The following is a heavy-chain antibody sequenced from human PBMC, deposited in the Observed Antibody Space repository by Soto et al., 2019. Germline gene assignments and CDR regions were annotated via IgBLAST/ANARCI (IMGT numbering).Heavy chain of an antibody. CDR2: IYYSGST. D-gene: IGHD4-17*01. V-gene: IGHV4-30-4*01. CDR3: ASGADYGGNSNYYYYYGMDV. J-gene: IGHJ6*02. Sequence: QVQLQESGPGLVKPSQTLSLTCTVSGSSISSGDYYWSWIRQPPGKGLEWIGYIYYSGSTYYNPSLKSRVTISVDTSKNQFSLKLSSVTAADTAVYYCASGADYGGNSNYYYYYGMDVWGQGTTVTVSS. CDR1: GSSISSGDYY.